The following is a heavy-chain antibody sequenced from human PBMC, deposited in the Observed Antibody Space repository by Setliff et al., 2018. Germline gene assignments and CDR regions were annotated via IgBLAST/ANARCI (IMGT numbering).Heavy chain of an antibody. J-gene: IGHJ6*03. CDR3: ARMSGFMYMDV. Sequence: SETLSLTCTVSDGSLSTYYWSWIRQPPGKGLEWIGSIYYSGTTYYNASLKSRVTISLDTSKSQFFLKLDAVTAADTAVYYCARMSGFMYMDVWGKGTPVTVSS. D-gene: IGHD3-16*01. CDR2: IYYSGTT. V-gene: IGHV4-59*08. CDR1: DGSLSTYY.